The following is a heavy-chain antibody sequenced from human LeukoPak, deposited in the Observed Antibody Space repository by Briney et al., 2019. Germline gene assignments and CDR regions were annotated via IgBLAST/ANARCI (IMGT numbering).Heavy chain of an antibody. D-gene: IGHD6-19*01. J-gene: IGHJ4*02. CDR2: IYHNGNS. V-gene: IGHV4-59*01. CDR1: GGSFSDYY. CDR3: AGQAYSSGWLDN. Sequence: SETLSLTCTVSGGSFSDYYWSFIRQPPGKALEWIGYIYHNGNSDFNPSLKSRVTISVDTSKNQFSLRMSSVTAADTAVYFCAGQAYSSGWLDNWGPGTLVTVSS.